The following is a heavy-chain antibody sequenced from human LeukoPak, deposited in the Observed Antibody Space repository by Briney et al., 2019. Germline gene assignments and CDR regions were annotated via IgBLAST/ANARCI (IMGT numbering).Heavy chain of an antibody. J-gene: IGHJ5*02. D-gene: IGHD2-2*01. CDR1: GGSFSGYY. V-gene: IGHV4-34*01. CDR2: INHSGST. CDR3: ARLGWYCSSTSCSNNWFDP. Sequence: SETLSLTCAVYGGSFSGYYWSWIRQPPGKGLEWIGEINHSGSTNYNPSLKSRVTISVDTSKNQFSLKLSSVTAADTAVYYCARLGWYCSSTSCSNNWFDPWGQGTLVTVSS.